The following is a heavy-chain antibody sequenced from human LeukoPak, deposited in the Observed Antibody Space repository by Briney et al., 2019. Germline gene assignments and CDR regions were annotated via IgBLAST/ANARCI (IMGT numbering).Heavy chain of an antibody. CDR3: ARVRGGGYSSSWAPFRNYYMDV. V-gene: IGHV4-34*01. CDR2: INHSGST. Sequence: PSETLSLTCAVYGGSFSGYYWSWIRQPPGKGLEWIGEINHSGSTNYNPSLKSRVTISVDTSKNQFSLKLSSVTAADTAVYYCARVRGGGYSSSWAPFRNYYMDVWGKGTTVTVSS. J-gene: IGHJ6*03. CDR1: GGSFSGYY. D-gene: IGHD6-13*01.